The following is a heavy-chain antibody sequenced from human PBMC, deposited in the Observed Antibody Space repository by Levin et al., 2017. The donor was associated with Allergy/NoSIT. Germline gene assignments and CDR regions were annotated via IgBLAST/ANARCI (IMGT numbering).Heavy chain of an antibody. CDR2: IYYSGST. Sequence: SETLSLTCTVSGGSISSSSYYWGWIRQPPGKGLEWIGSIYYSGSTYYNPSLKSRVTISVDTSKNQFSLKLSSVTAADTAVYYCVRLGQPIAVADYWGQGTLVTVSS. V-gene: IGHV4-39*01. D-gene: IGHD6-19*01. CDR1: GGSISSSSYY. CDR3: VRLGQPIAVADY. J-gene: IGHJ4*02.